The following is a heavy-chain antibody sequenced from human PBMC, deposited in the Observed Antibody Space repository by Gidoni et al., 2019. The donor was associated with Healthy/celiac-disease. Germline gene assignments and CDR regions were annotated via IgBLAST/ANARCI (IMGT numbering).Heavy chain of an antibody. V-gene: IGHV4-59*01. D-gene: IGHD5-12*01. CDR3: ARADIVATDNYYYYYMDV. CDR2: IYYSGRT. Sequence: QVQLQESGPGLVKPSETLSLTCTVSGGSISTYYWSWIRQPPGKGLEWIGYIYYSGRTKYNSSLKSRVTISVDTSKNQFSLKLSSVTAADTAVYYCARADIVATDNYYYYYMDVWGKGTTVTVSS. CDR1: GGSISTYY. J-gene: IGHJ6*03.